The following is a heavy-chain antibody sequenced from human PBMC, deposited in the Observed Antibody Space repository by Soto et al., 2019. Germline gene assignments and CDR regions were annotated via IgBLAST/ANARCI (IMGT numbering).Heavy chain of an antibody. CDR1: GYTFTGYY. CDR2: INPNSGGT. D-gene: IGHD6-6*01. J-gene: IGHJ6*02. V-gene: IGHV1-2*04. CDR3: ARVGSSSSLVSGHYYYGMDV. Sequence: ASVKVSCKASGYTFTGYYMHWVRHAPGQGLEWMGWINPNSGGTNYAQKFQGWVTMTRDTSISTAYMELSRLRSDDTAVYYCARVGSSSSLVSGHYYYGMDVWGQGTTVTVSS.